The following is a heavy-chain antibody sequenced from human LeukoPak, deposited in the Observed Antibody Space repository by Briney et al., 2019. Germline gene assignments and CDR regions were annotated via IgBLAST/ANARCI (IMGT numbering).Heavy chain of an antibody. CDR1: GFTFSSYW. V-gene: IGHV3-7*03. D-gene: IGHD2-2*01. CDR3: ARGGSVVVPAALRLFDY. J-gene: IGHJ4*02. Sequence: PEGSLRLSCAASGFTFSSYWMSWVREAPGKGLEWVANIKQDGSEKYYVDSVKGRFTISRDNAKNSLYLQMNSLRAEDTAVYYCARGGSVVVPAALRLFDYWGQGTLVTVSS. CDR2: IKQDGSEK.